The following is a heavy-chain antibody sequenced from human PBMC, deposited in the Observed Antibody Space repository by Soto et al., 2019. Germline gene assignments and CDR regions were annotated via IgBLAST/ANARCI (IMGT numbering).Heavy chain of an antibody. D-gene: IGHD2-15*01. J-gene: IGHJ4*02. CDR1: GGSFSGYY. CDR3: ARGYCSGGSCYWPFDY. Sequence: SETLYLTCAVYGGSFSGYYWSWIRQPPGKGLEWIGEINHSGSTNYNPSLKSRVTISVDTSKNQFSLKLSSVTAADTAVYYCARGYCSGGSCYWPFDYWGQGTLVTVSS. V-gene: IGHV4-34*01. CDR2: INHSGST.